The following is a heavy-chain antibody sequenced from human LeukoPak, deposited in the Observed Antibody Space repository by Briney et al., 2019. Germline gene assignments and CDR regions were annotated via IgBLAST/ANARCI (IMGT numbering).Heavy chain of an antibody. CDR3: AKDADGDPYFNF. CDR2: ISGSGGIT. D-gene: IGHD4-17*01. Sequence: GGSLRLSCAASGFTFSTYAMGWVRQAPGKGLEWVSTISGSGGITFYANSVEGRFTISRDNSKNTLYLQMNSLRVEDTAVYYCAKDADGDPYFNFWGQGTLVTVSS. V-gene: IGHV3-23*01. J-gene: IGHJ4*02. CDR1: GFTFSTYA.